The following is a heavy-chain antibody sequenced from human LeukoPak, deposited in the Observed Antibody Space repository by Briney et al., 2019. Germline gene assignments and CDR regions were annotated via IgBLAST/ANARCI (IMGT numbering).Heavy chain of an antibody. Sequence: SQTLSLTCAISGASVSSNSASWNWIRQSPSRGLEWLGRTYYSSKWYNDYAVSVKSRININPDTSKNQCSLQLNSVTPEDTAVYYCARGFPRYFDLWGRGTLVTVSS. CDR2: TYYSSKWYN. D-gene: IGHD2-21*01. J-gene: IGHJ2*01. V-gene: IGHV6-1*01. CDR1: GASVSSNSAS. CDR3: ARGFPRYFDL.